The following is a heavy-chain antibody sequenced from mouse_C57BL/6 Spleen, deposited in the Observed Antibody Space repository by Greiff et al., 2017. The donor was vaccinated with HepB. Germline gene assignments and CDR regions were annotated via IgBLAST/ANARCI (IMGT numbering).Heavy chain of an antibody. Sequence: EVQVVESGGGLVKPGGSLKLSCAASGFTFSSYAMSWVRQTPEKRLEWVATISDGGSYTYYPDNVKDRFTISRDNAKNNLYLQMSHLKSEDTAMYYCARALFIATVVALDYWGQGTTLTVSS. CDR1: GFTFSSYA. CDR2: ISDGGSYT. J-gene: IGHJ2*01. D-gene: IGHD1-1*01. CDR3: ARALFIATVVALDY. V-gene: IGHV5-4*01.